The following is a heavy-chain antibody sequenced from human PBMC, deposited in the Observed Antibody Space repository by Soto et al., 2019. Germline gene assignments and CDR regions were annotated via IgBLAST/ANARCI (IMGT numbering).Heavy chain of an antibody. Sequence: WASVKVSCKTSGYTFSNYGITWVRQAPGQPLEWLGWISLYSDGTNYAQKFQGRVSMTTDTSTTTAYMELRSLRSDDTAVYYCARVVPGAEAWFGPWGKGTLGSVAS. CDR1: GYTFSNYG. V-gene: IGHV1-18*01. D-gene: IGHD2-2*01. CDR3: ARVVPGAEAWFGP. J-gene: IGHJ5*02. CDR2: ISLYSDGT.